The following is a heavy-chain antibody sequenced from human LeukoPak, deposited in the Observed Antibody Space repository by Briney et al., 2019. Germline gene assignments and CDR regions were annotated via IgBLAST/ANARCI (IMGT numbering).Heavy chain of an antibody. D-gene: IGHD3-22*01. J-gene: IGHJ4*02. Sequence: GGSLRLSCAASGFTFSSYAMSWVRQAPGKGLEWVSAISGSGGSTYYADSVKGRFTISRDNSKNTLYLQMNSLRAEDTAVYYCAKNYYDSSGCYYFDYWGQGTLVTVSS. CDR2: ISGSGGST. V-gene: IGHV3-23*01. CDR3: AKNYYDSSGCYYFDY. CDR1: GFTFSSYA.